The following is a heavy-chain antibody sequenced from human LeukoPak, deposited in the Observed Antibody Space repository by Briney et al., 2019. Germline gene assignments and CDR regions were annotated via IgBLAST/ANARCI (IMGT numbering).Heavy chain of an antibody. CDR3: ARGSVANWVLWYFDL. CDR2: IGTAGDT. Sequence: PGGSLRLSCAASGFTFSSYDMHWVRQATGKGLEWVSAIGTAGDTYYPGSVKGRFTISRENAKNSLYLQMNSLRAGDTAVCYCARGSVANWVLWYFDLWGRGTLVTVSS. J-gene: IGHJ2*01. V-gene: IGHV3-13*01. D-gene: IGHD7-27*01. CDR1: GFTFSSYD.